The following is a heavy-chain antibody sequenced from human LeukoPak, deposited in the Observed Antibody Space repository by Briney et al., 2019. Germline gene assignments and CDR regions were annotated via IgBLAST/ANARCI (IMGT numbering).Heavy chain of an antibody. CDR3: ARATITIFGVVIIPRPYYFDY. J-gene: IGHJ4*02. D-gene: IGHD3-3*01. Sequence: PSETLSLTCAVYGGSFSGYYWSWIRQPPGKGLEWIGEINHSGSTNYNPSLKSRVTISVDTSKNQFSLKLSSVTAADTAVYYCARATITIFGVVIIPRPYYFDYWGQGTMVTVSS. CDR1: GGSFSGYY. V-gene: IGHV4-34*01. CDR2: INHSGST.